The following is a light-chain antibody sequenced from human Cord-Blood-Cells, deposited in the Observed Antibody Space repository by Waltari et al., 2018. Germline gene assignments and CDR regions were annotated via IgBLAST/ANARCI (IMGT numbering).Light chain of an antibody. CDR2: GAS. Sequence: EIVLTQSPGTLSLSPGELATLPCRASQSVSSSYLAWYQQKPGQAPRLLIYGASSRATGIPDRFSGSGSGTDFTLTISRLEPEDFAVYYCQQYGSSPLTFGGGTKVEIK. J-gene: IGKJ4*01. V-gene: IGKV3-20*01. CDR1: QSVSSSY. CDR3: QQYGSSPLT.